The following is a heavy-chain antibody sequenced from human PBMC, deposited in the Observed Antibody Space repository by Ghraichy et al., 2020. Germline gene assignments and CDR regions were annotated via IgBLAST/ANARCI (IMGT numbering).Heavy chain of an antibody. J-gene: IGHJ4*02. CDR2: IYHDADT. V-gene: IGHV4-4*01. Sequence: GSLRLSCAVSGGSIRTSSWWSWVRQSPGKGLEWIAEIYHDADTNYNPSLKSRVAISVDRSNNQFSLRLSSVTAADTAVYFCARKPTMTDPFYFWGQGILVTVSS. CDR3: ARKPTMTDPFYF. CDR1: GGSIRTSSW. D-gene: IGHD4-17*01.